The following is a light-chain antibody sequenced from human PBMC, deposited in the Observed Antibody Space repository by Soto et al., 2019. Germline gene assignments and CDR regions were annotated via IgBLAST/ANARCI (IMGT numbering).Light chain of an antibody. CDR3: QQYDSVLGT. CDR1: QSISSW. J-gene: IGKJ1*01. V-gene: IGKV1-5*01. Sequence: IQMAQFSSTLFASVRDRVTITCRASQSISSWLAWYQQKPGKAPKFLIYDASSLESGVPSRFSGSGSGTEFTLTISSLQPDDFATYYCQQYDSVLGTFGPGTKVDIK. CDR2: DAS.